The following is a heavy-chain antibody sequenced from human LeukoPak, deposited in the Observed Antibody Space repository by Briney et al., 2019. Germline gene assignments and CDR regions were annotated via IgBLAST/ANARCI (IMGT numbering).Heavy chain of an antibody. D-gene: IGHD3-22*01. Sequence: SETLSLTCTVSGDSISSRTYYWGWIRQPPGKGLEWIASIYYSGTTYYNPSLKSRVTISVDTSKNQFSLKLSSVTAADTAVYYCTRDGPRSSGYPDNWGQGTLVTVSS. CDR2: IYYSGTT. J-gene: IGHJ4*02. CDR3: TRDGPRSSGYPDN. CDR1: GDSISSRTYY. V-gene: IGHV4-39*07.